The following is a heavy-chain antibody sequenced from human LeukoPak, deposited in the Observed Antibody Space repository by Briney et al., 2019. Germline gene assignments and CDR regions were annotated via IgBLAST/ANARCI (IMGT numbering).Heavy chain of an antibody. Sequence: GASVKVSCKASGGTFSSYAIRWVRQAPGQGLEWMGWISAYNGNTNYAQKLQGRVTMTTDTSTSTAYMELRSLRSDDTAVYYCARVGYCSSTSCYVYYYYYGMDVWGQGTTVTVSS. CDR2: ISAYNGNT. CDR1: GGTFSSYA. J-gene: IGHJ6*02. D-gene: IGHD2-2*01. V-gene: IGHV1-18*01. CDR3: ARVGYCSSTSCYVYYYYYGMDV.